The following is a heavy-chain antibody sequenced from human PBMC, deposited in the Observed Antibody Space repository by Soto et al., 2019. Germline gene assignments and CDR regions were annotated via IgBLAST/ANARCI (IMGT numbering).Heavy chain of an antibody. CDR3: AREGALGGPNWFAP. V-gene: IGHV1-3*01. CDR2: INAGNGNT. J-gene: IGHJ5*02. Sequence: ASVKVSCKASGYTFTNYAMHWVRQAPGQRLEWMGWINAGNGNTKYSQKFQGRVTITRDTSASTAYMELSSLRSEDTAVYYCAREGALGGPNWFAPWGQGTLVTVSS. CDR1: GYTFTNYA.